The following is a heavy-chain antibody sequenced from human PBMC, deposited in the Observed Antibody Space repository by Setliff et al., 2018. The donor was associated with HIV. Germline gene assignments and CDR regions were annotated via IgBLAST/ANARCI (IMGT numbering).Heavy chain of an antibody. V-gene: IGHV3-23*01. J-gene: IGHJ4*02. D-gene: IGHD2-15*01. CDR3: VRVSCSGAGCYTDRYFDY. Sequence: GGSLRLSCAASGFIFSSYAMTWVRQAPGKGLEWVSTIRGSGSGDTTHYADFVKGRFTISRDNSKNTVYLQMNSLRAEDMAVYYCVRVSCSGAGCYTDRYFDYWGQGVLVTVSS. CDR1: GFIFSSYA. CDR2: IRGSGSGDTT.